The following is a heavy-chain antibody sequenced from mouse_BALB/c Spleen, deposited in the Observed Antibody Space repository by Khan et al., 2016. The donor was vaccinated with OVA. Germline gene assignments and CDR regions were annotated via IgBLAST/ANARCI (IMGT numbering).Heavy chain of an antibody. J-gene: IGHJ3*01. V-gene: IGHV5-6-5*01. CDR1: GFTFSNYG. CDR3: ARDYWFAY. Sequence: EVELVESGAGLVKPGGSLKLSCAASGFTFSNYGVSWVRQSPEKRLEWVACINSGDTTYKSDSVYGRFTISRDNARNLLYLQMSSLRSEDTATYYCARDYWFAYWGQGTLVTVSA. CDR2: INSGDTT.